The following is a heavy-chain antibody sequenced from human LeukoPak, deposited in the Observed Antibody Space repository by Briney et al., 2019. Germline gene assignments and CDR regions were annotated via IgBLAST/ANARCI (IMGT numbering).Heavy chain of an antibody. J-gene: IGHJ4*02. D-gene: IGHD3-10*01. CDR3: AREPLWFGELSPSFDY. Sequence: ASVKVSCKASGYTFTSYGISWVRQAPGQGLEWMGWISAYNGNTNYAQKLQGRVTMTTDTSTSTAYMELRSLRSDDTAVYYCAREPLWFGELSPSFDYWGQGTLVTVSS. V-gene: IGHV1-18*01. CDR2: ISAYNGNT. CDR1: GYTFTSYG.